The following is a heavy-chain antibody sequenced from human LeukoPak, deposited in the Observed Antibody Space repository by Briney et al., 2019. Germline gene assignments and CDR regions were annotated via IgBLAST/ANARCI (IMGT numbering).Heavy chain of an antibody. Sequence: APVKVSCKASGYTFTGYYMHWVRQAPGQGLEWMGWINPNSGVTKYAQKFQGRVTVTRDTSISTAYMELRRLRSDDRAVYYCARGPPTRVVVITTGDSGYWGQGTLVTVSS. V-gene: IGHV1-2*02. J-gene: IGHJ4*02. CDR2: INPNSGVT. CDR3: ARGPPTRVVVITTGDSGY. CDR1: GYTFTGYY. D-gene: IGHD3-22*01.